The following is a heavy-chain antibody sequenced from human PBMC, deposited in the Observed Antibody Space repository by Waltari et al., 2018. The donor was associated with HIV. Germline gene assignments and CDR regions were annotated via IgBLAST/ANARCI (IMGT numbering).Heavy chain of an antibody. CDR1: GYTFTSYG. CDR3: ASKASTEYNWNDEGYCYYSMDI. CDR2: INASNGNT. Sequence: QVQLVQSGTEVKKPGASVKVSCKASGYTFTSYGISWVRQAPGQGLEWMGGINASNGNTYKVQKFQGRVTMTTDTSTSTAYLESRRLRSDDTAVNFCASKASTEYNWNDEGYCYYSMDIWGQGPTVTVSS. V-gene: IGHV1-18*01. D-gene: IGHD1-20*01. J-gene: IGHJ6*01.